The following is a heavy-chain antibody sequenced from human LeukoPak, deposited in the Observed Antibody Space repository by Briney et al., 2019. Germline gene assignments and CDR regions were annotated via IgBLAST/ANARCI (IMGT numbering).Heavy chain of an antibody. CDR1: GFTFSSYA. CDR3: ARDRVTYYDFWSGYAHYYYYYGMDV. J-gene: IGHJ6*02. CDR2: ISSSGSTI. Sequence: GGSLRLSCAASGFTFSSYAMSWVRQAPGKGLEWVSYISSSGSTIYYADSVKGRFTISRDNAKNSLYLQMNSLRAEDTAVYYCARDRVTYYDFWSGYAHYYYYYGMDVWGQGTTVTVSS. V-gene: IGHV3-48*04. D-gene: IGHD3-3*01.